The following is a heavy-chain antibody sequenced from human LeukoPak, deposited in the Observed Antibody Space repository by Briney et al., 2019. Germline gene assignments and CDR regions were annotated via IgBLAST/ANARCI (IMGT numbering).Heavy chain of an antibody. CDR3: AKEAYYGVYGDY. J-gene: IGHJ4*02. CDR1: GFTFSTYA. CDR2: ISASGGST. V-gene: IGHV3-23*01. D-gene: IGHD4-17*01. Sequence: GGSLRLSCAASGFTFSTYAMTWVRQAPGKGLEWVSGISASGGSTYYADAVRGRFTISRDNSKNPLYFKMNSLRAEHTAVYYCAKEAYYGVYGDYWGQGTLATVSS.